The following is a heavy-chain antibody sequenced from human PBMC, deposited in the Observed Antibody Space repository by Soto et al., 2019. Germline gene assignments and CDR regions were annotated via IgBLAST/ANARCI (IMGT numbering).Heavy chain of an antibody. J-gene: IGHJ4*02. D-gene: IGHD3-22*01. V-gene: IGHV1-69*01. Sequence: QVQLVQSGAEVRKHGSSVKVSCKDSGGTFSRHAISWVRQAPGQGLEWMGGIIPIFGTANHAQKFQGRVTIIADETTSTVYMELSSLRSEDTAMYYCARGWGYDSNDYYYAYWGQGTLVIVSS. CDR1: GGTFSRHA. CDR2: IIPIFGTA. CDR3: ARGWGYDSNDYYYAY.